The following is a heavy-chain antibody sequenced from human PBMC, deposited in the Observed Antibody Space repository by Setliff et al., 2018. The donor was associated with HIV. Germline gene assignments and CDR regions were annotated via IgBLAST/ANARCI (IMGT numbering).Heavy chain of an antibody. CDR1: GGSITSYY. CDR2: IFDSGTT. J-gene: IGHJ4*02. CDR3: ARQGGYNSPLMV. D-gene: IGHD3-10*01. V-gene: IGHV4-59*08. Sequence: LSLTCTVSGGSITSYYWNWIRQSPGKGLEWIGYIFDSGTTKYNPSVTSRVTISVDASKDQFFLQLISVTAADTAVYYCARQGGYNSPLMVWGQGKLVTVSS.